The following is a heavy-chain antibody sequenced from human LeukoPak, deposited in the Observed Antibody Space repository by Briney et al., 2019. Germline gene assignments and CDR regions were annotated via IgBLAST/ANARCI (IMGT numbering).Heavy chain of an antibody. CDR2: INHSGST. D-gene: IGHD7-27*01. CDR3: ARGRGPLGY. CDR1: GGSFSGYY. J-gene: IGHJ4*02. Sequence: SETLSLTCAVYGGSFSGYYWSWIRQPPGKGLEWIGEINHSGSTNYNPSLKSRVTISVDTSKNQFSLKLSSVTAAVTAVYYCARGRGPLGYWGQGTLVTVSS. V-gene: IGHV4-34*01.